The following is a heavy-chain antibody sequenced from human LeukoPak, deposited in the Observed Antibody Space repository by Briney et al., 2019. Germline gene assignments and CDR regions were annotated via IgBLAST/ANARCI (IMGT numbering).Heavy chain of an antibody. CDR2: INPNSGGT. V-gene: IGHV1-2*02. D-gene: IGHD3-22*01. Sequence: ASVKVSCKASGFTFTSSAMQWVRQARGQRLEWMGWINPNSGGTNYAQKFQGRVTMTRDTSISTAYMELSRLRSDDTAVYYCARTYYYDSSGFGNNWFDPWGQGTLVTVSS. CDR1: GFTFTSSA. CDR3: ARTYYYDSSGFGNNWFDP. J-gene: IGHJ5*02.